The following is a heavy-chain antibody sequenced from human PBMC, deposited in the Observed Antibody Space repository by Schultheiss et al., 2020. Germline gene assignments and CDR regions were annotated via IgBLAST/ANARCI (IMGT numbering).Heavy chain of an antibody. D-gene: IGHD3-10*01. J-gene: IGHJ3*02. CDR1: GGSISSYY. CDR2: INHSGST. V-gene: IGHV4-34*01. Sequence: SETLSLTCAVYGGSISSYYWSWIRQPPGKGLEWIGEINHSGSTNYNPSLKSRVTISVDTSKNQFSLKLSSVTAADTAVYYCARDGPYGSGTDAFDIWGQGTMVTVSS. CDR3: ARDGPYGSGTDAFDI.